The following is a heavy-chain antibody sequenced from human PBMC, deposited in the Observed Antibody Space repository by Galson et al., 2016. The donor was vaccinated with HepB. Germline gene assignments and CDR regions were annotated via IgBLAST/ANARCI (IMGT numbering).Heavy chain of an antibody. CDR2: IYPIDSDT. Sequence: QSGAEVKKPGESLKISCKASGYSFTSFWIGWVRQMPGKGLEWLGIIYPIDSDTKYSPSFEGQVTISVDKSISTADLQWRSLKASDSAMYYCARHEMAPIDYVGHGTIVIVSS. CDR1: GYSFTSFW. CDR3: ARHEMAPIDY. D-gene: IGHD5-24*01. J-gene: IGHJ4*01. V-gene: IGHV5-51*01.